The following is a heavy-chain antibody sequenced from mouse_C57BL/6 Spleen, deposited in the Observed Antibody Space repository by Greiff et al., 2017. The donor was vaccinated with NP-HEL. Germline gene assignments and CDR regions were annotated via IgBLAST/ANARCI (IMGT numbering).Heavy chain of an antibody. CDR2: IYPGDGDT. CDR1: GYAFSSYW. CDR3: AREIPLGRGDY. J-gene: IGHJ2*01. D-gene: IGHD4-1*01. V-gene: IGHV1-80*01. Sequence: VQLQESGAELVKPGASVKISCKASGYAFSSYWMNWVKQRPGKGLEWIGQIYPGDGDTNYNGKFKGKATLTADKSSSTAYMQLSSLTSEDSAVYFCAREIPLGRGDYWGQGTTLTVSS.